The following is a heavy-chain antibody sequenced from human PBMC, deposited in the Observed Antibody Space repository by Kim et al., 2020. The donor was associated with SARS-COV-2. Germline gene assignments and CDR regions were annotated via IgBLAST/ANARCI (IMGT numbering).Heavy chain of an antibody. J-gene: IGHJ5*02. CDR2: ISAYNGNT. CDR3: ARDYYGSGSGARVDP. Sequence: ASVKVSCKASGYTFTSYGISWVRQAPGQGLEGMGWISAYNGNTNYAQKLQGRVTMTTDTSTSTAYMELRSLRSDDAAVYYCARDYYGSGSGARVDPWGQGTLVTVSS. V-gene: IGHV1-18*04. D-gene: IGHD3-10*01. CDR1: GYTFTSYG.